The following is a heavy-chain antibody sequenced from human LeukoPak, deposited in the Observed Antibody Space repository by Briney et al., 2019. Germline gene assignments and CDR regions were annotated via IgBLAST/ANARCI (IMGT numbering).Heavy chain of an antibody. CDR1: GFTFDDYA. D-gene: IGHD3-16*02. J-gene: IGHJ4*02. V-gene: IGHV3-43*02. CDR3: AKDHSELSLSGPTDY. CDR2: ISGDGGST. Sequence: PGGSLRLSCAASGFTFDDYAMHWVRQAPGKGLEWVSLISGDGGSTYYADSVKGRFTISRDNSKNSLYLQMYSLRTEDTALYYCAKDHSELSLSGPTDYWGQGTLVTVSS.